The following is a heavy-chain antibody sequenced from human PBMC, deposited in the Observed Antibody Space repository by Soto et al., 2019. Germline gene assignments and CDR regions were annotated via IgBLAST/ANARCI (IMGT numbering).Heavy chain of an antibody. CDR2: IIPIFGTA. D-gene: IGHD2-2*01. V-gene: IGHV1-69*01. CDR3: ARSAVGVVVVPAASQFDY. Sequence: QVQLVQSGAEVKKPGSSVKVSCKASGGTFSSYAISWVRQAPGQGLEWMGGIIPIFGTANYAQKFQGRVTITADESTSTAYMELSSLRSEDTAVYYCARSAVGVVVVPAASQFDYWGPGTLVTVSS. J-gene: IGHJ4*02. CDR1: GGTFSSYA.